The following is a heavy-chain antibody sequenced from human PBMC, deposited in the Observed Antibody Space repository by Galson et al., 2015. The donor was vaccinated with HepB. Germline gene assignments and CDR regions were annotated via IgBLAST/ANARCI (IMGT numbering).Heavy chain of an antibody. CDR3: ARVLGPYSSGWYYPEDY. CDR1: GFTFSDYY. D-gene: IGHD6-19*01. Sequence: SLRLSCAASGFTFSDYYMSWIRQAPGKGLEWVSYISSSSSYTNYADSVKGRFTISRDNAKNSLYLQMNSLRAEDTAVYYCARVLGPYSSGWYYPEDYWGQGTLVTVSS. V-gene: IGHV3-11*05. CDR2: ISSSSSYT. J-gene: IGHJ4*02.